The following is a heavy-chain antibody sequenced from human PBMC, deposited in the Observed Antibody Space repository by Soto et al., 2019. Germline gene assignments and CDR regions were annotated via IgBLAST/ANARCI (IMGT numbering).Heavy chain of an antibody. J-gene: IGHJ4*02. D-gene: IGHD3-16*02. V-gene: IGHV4-59*01. CDR3: ARIRGLGDVSPYFDY. CDR1: RGSISSYY. Sequence: PSETLSLTCTVSRGSISSYYWSWIRQPPGKGLEWIGYISYSGNTNYNASLKSRVTISVDTSTNQFSLRVTSVTAADTAVYYCARIRGLGDVSPYFDYWGQGALVTVSS. CDR2: ISYSGNT.